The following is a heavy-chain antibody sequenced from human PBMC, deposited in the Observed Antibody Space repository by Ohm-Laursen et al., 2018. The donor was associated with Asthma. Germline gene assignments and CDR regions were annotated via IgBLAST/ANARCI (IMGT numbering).Heavy chain of an antibody. CDR1: GYTFTGYY. CDR3: ARDHYYGSGPYYYYGMDV. V-gene: IGHV1-2*06. Sequence: AASLKVSCKASGYTFTGYYMHWVRQAPGQGLEWMGRINPNSGGTNYAQKFQGSVTMTRDTSISTAYMELSRLRSDDTAVYYCARDHYYGSGPYYYYGMDVWGQGTTVTVYS. CDR2: INPNSGGT. J-gene: IGHJ6*02. D-gene: IGHD3-10*01.